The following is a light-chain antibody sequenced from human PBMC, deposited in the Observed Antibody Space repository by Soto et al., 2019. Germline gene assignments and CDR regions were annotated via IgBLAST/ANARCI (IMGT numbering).Light chain of an antibody. J-gene: IGKJ2*01. CDR3: QQLNSYPPMYT. CDR2: AAS. V-gene: IGKV1-9*01. Sequence: DIQLTQSPSFLSASVGDRVTITCRASQGISSYLAWYQQKPGKAPKLLIYAASTLQGGVPSRFSGSGSGTEFTLTISSLQPEDFATYYCQQLNSYPPMYTFGQGTKLEIK. CDR1: QGISSY.